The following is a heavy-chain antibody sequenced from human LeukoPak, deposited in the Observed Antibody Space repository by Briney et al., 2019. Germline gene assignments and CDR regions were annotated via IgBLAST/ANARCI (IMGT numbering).Heavy chain of an antibody. CDR3: ARAPYIVVTDRGAWFDP. V-gene: IGHV4-59*01. Sequence: SETLSLTCTVSGGSISSYYWSWIRQPPGKGLEWIGYIYYSGSTNYNPSLKSRITISVDTSKNQFSLKLSSVTAADTAVYYCARAPYIVVTDRGAWFDPWGQGTLVTVSS. J-gene: IGHJ5*02. D-gene: IGHD2-21*01. CDR1: GGSISSYY. CDR2: IYYSGST.